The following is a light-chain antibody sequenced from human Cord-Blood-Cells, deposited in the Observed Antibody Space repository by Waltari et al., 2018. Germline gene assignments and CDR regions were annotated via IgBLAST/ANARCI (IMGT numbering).Light chain of an antibody. V-gene: IGKV4-1*01. CDR1: QSVLFSSNNKNY. Sequence: DIVLTQSPDSLAVCLSERAHINCESSQSVLFSSNNKNYLAWYQQKPGQPPKLLIYWASTRESGVPDRFSGSGAGTDFTLTISSLQAEDVAVYYCQQYYSTLFTFGPGTKVDIK. CDR2: WAS. J-gene: IGKJ3*01. CDR3: QQYYSTLFT.